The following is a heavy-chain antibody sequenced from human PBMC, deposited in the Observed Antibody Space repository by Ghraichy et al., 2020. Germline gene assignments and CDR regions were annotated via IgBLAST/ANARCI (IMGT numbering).Heavy chain of an antibody. J-gene: IGHJ5*02. CDR2: INSDGSST. D-gene: IGHD6-13*01. CDR3: ARDSSSWYVRWFDP. V-gene: IGHV3-74*01. Sequence: GESLNISCAASGFTFSSYWMHWVRQAPGKGLVWVSRINSDGSSTSYADSVKGRFTISRDNAKNTLYLQMNSLRAEDTAVYYCARDSSSWYVRWFDPWGQGTLVTVSS. CDR1: GFTFSSYW.